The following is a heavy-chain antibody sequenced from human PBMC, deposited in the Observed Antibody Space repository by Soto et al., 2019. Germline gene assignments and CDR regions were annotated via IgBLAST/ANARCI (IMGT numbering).Heavy chain of an antibody. V-gene: IGHV1-46*04. Sequence: ASLKFSCKTSGYTFTNYYLHWVRQAPGQGLEWVGMINPSARSASYSQKLRGRLTMDRDTSTTTVYMELSRLTFEDTAVYFCARDNSAANGVLDHWGQGTLVTVSS. CDR1: GYTFTNYY. J-gene: IGHJ4*02. D-gene: IGHD1-1*01. CDR3: ARDNSAANGVLDH. CDR2: INPSARSA.